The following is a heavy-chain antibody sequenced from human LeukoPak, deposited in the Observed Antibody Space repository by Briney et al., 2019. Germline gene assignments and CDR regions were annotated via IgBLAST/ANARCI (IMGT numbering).Heavy chain of an antibody. CDR1: GFNFDIAW. CDR2: IKSKSDGAAT. J-gene: IGHJ6*03. Sequence: GGSLRLSCAVSGFNFDIAWMNWVRQAPGEGLEWVGRIKSKSDGAATDYAAPVRGRFTISIDDSKNTLNLQMNSLKTEDTGVYYCVSRDAYKPRYYMDVRGKGTTVTVSS. V-gene: IGHV3-15*01. D-gene: IGHD5-24*01. CDR3: VSRDAYKPRYYMDV.